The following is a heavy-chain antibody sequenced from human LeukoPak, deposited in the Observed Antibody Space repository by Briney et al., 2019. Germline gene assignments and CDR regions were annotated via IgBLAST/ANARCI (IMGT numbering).Heavy chain of an antibody. D-gene: IGHD4-23*01. Sequence: GGSLRLSCAASGFTFSSYAMHRVRQAPGKGLEWVAVISYDGSNKYCADSVKGRFTISRDNSKNTLYLQMNSLRAEDTAVYYCAEPYGGNLKDDYWGQGTLVTVSS. CDR1: GFTFSSYA. CDR2: ISYDGSNK. V-gene: IGHV3-30*04. J-gene: IGHJ4*02. CDR3: AEPYGGNLKDDY.